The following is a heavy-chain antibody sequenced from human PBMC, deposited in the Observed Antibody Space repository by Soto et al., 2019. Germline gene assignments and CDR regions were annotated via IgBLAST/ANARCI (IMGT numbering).Heavy chain of an antibody. J-gene: IGHJ2*01. CDR1: GGSISSGGYY. CDR3: ARAVTSCYFDP. D-gene: IGHD2-2*01. V-gene: IGHV4-31*03. Sequence: QVQLQESGPGLLKPSQTLSLTCTVSGGSISSGGYYWSWIRQHPGKVLEWIGYIYYNGNTYYSPSPKSRVTISLDTSRTRFSLNLNSVTAADTAVYYCARAVTSCYFDPWGRGTLVTVSS. CDR2: IYYNGNT.